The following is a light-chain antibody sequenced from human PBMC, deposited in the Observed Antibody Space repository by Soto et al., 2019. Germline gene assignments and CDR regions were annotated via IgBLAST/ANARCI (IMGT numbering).Light chain of an antibody. CDR1: QSVLYSSTNKNY. J-gene: IGKJ2*01. CDR2: WAS. CDR3: QQYDNTPPAYT. V-gene: IGKV4-1*01. Sequence: DIVMTQSPDSLAVSLGERATINCKSSQSVLYSSTNKNYLAWYQQKPGQPPKLLIYWASTRESGVPDRFSGSGSGTDFTLTISSLKAEDGAVYCCQQYDNTPPAYTFGQGTKLEIK.